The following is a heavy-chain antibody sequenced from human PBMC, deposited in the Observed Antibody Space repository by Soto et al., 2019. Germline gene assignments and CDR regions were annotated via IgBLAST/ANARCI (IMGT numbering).Heavy chain of an antibody. V-gene: IGHV3-23*01. CDR1: GFTFSSYA. Sequence: GSLRLSCAASGFTFSSYAMSWVHQAPGKGLEWVSAISGSGGSTYYADSVKGRFTISRDNSKNTLYLQMNSLRAEDTAVYYCAKLNYDILTGRFDYWGQGTLVTVSS. CDR2: ISGSGGST. CDR3: AKLNYDILTGRFDY. D-gene: IGHD3-9*01. J-gene: IGHJ4*02.